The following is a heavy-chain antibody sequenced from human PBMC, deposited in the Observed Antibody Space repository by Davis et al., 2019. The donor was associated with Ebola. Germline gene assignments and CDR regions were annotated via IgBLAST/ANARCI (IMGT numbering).Heavy chain of an antibody. V-gene: IGHV3-9*01. CDR3: ARQIWFDHGLDV. CDR2: ITWNSVTI. Sequence: SLKISCAASGFIFADYAMHWVRQTPGKGLEWVSGITWNSVTIGYADSVKGRFTVSRDISKNTLYLQKNSLRAEDTAVYCCARQIWFDHGLDVWGQGTTVTVSS. CDR1: GFIFADYA. D-gene: IGHD5-18*01. J-gene: IGHJ6*02.